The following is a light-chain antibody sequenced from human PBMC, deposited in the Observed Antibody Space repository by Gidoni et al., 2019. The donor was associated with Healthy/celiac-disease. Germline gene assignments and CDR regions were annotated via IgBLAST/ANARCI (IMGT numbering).Light chain of an antibody. Sequence: SYELTQPPSVSVSPGQTASITCSGDKLGDKYACWYQQKPGQSPVLVIHQDSKRPPGIPGGFSGSNSGNTATLTISGTQAMDEADYYCQAWDSSHVVFGGGTKLTVL. J-gene: IGLJ2*01. CDR2: QDS. CDR1: KLGDKY. V-gene: IGLV3-1*01. CDR3: QAWDSSHVV.